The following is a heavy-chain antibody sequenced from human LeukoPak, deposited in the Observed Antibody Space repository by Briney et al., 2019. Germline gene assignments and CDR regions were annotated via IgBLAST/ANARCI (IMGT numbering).Heavy chain of an antibody. CDR1: GYSISSGYY. Sequence: SETLSLTCAVSGYSISSGYYWGLIRQPPGKGLEWIGSIYHSGSTYNNPSLKSRVTISVDTSKNQFSLKLSSVTAADTAVYYCARGTKPYCSTVDQWGQGTLVTVSS. J-gene: IGHJ4*02. CDR3: ARGTKPYCSTVDQ. V-gene: IGHV4-38-2*01. D-gene: IGHD2-2*01. CDR2: IYHSGST.